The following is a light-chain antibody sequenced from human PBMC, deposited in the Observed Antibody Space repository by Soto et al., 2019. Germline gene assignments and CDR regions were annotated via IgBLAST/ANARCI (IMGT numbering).Light chain of an antibody. CDR2: AAS. J-gene: IGKJ2*01. Sequence: DIQMTQSPSSVSASVGDRVTITCRASQGISSWFSWYQQKQRKAHKLLIYAASSLQSGVPSRFNGIGSGTDFTLTFRSLQPEDFATYYCQQAKSFPHAFGQGTKLEIK. CDR1: QGISSW. CDR3: QQAKSFPHA. V-gene: IGKV1-12*01.